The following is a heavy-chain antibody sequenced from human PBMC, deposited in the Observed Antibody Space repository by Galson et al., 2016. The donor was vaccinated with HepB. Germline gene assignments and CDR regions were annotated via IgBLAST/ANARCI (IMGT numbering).Heavy chain of an antibody. CDR2: IWYDGSLK. D-gene: IGHD1-14*01. V-gene: IGHV3-33*01. J-gene: IGHJ4*02. CDR3: ARDYRSIPPTYYFDY. Sequence: SLRLSCAASGFIFSSYDMHWVRQAPGKGLEWVAVIWYDGSLKYYADSVKGRFTISRDNSKNTLYLQMNSLRAEDTAVYYCARDYRSIPPTYYFDYWGQGTLVTVSS. CDR1: GFIFSSYD.